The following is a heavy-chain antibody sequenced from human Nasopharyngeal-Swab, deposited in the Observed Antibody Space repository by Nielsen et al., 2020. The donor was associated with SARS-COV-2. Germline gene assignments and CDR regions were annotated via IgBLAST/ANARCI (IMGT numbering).Heavy chain of an antibody. J-gene: IGHJ6*02. D-gene: IGHD1-14*01. Sequence: ASVKVSCKASGYSFNRHGISWVRQAPGQGLEWMGWISAYNGNTNYAQKLQGRVTMTTDTSTSTAYMELRSLRSDDTAVYYCASRNVGYYYYGMDVWGQGTTVTVSS. CDR2: ISAYNGNT. CDR1: GYSFNRHG. CDR3: ASRNVGYYYYGMDV. V-gene: IGHV1-18*01.